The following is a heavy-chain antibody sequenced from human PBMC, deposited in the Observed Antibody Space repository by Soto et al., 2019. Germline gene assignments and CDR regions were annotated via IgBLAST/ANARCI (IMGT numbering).Heavy chain of an antibody. CDR1: GFTFSNYW. V-gene: IGHV3-74*01. Sequence: EVLLVESGGGLVEPGGSLRLSCAASGFTFSNYWMHWVRQAPGKGLVWVARIDTDGNSINYADFVEGRLRISRDNAKNTLYLQMNSLRAEDTAVYYCARNSPGVYALWVDVWGQGTTVTVS. J-gene: IGHJ6*02. CDR2: IDTDGNSI. CDR3: ARNSPGVYALWVDV. D-gene: IGHD2-8*01.